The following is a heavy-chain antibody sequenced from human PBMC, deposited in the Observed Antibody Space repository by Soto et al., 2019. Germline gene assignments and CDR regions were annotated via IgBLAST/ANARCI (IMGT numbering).Heavy chain of an antibody. J-gene: IGHJ1*01. CDR3: ARIRTTRDRGFDLAF. V-gene: IGHV3-74*01. D-gene: IGHD5-12*01. CDR1: GFSFNSFW. CDR2: IDLNGGST. Sequence: EVQLVQSGGGIVQPGGSLRLSCAASGFSFNSFWIHWVRQAPGMGLEWLARIDLNGGSTGYADSVKGRFTVSRDDAKDTVFLQMNSLRVEDTATYYCARIRTTRDRGFDLAFWGQGTLVSVTS.